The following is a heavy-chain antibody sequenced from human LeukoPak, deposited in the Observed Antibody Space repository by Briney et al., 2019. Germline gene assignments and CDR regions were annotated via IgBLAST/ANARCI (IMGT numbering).Heavy chain of an antibody. D-gene: IGHD7-27*01. Sequence: GGSLRLSCAASGFTFSSYGMHWVRQAPGKGLEWVSVIYSGGSTYYADSVKGRFTISRDNSKNTLYLQMNSLRAEDTAVYYCAGSSWGSLYFDYWGQGTLVTVSS. CDR2: IYSGGST. J-gene: IGHJ4*02. CDR3: AGSSWGSLYFDY. CDR1: GFTFSSYG. V-gene: IGHV3-66*01.